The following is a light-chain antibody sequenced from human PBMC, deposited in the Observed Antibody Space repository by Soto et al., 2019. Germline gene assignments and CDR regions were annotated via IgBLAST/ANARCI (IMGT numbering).Light chain of an antibody. J-gene: IGKJ1*01. CDR3: QQGTDWPPGT. CDR1: QSVSNF. CDR2: DAS. V-gene: IGKV3-11*01. Sequence: EILLTQSPATLSLSPGERATLSCRASQSVSNFLAWYQHKPGQAPRLLIYDASNRATGIPDRFRGSGSGTDFTLTISSLEPEDFALYYCQQGTDWPPGTFGQGTKVDIK.